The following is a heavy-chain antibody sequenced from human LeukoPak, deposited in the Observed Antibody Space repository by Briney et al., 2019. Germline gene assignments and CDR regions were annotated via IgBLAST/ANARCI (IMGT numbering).Heavy chain of an antibody. CDR3: ARVGEKAFHLWPEIDY. J-gene: IGHJ4*02. CDR1: GFTFSSYS. D-gene: IGHD5-24*01. V-gene: IGHV3-48*01. CDR2: ITSSSSSI. Sequence: GGSLRLSCAASGFTFSSYSINWVRQAPGKGLEWVSYITSSSSSIYYADSVKGRFTISRDNAKNSLYLQMSSLRAEDTAVYYCARVGEKAFHLWPEIDYWGQGTLVTVS.